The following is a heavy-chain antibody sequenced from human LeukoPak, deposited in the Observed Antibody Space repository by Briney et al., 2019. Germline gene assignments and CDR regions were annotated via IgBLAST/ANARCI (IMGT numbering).Heavy chain of an antibody. J-gene: IGHJ4*02. CDR1: GGSISSYY. CDR2: IFTSGST. V-gene: IGHV4-4*09. D-gene: IGHD5-24*01. CDR3: ARLRRDGYNDFDY. Sequence: PSETLSLTCTVSGGSISSYYWSWIRQPPGKGLEWIGYIFTSGSTNYNPSLKSRVTTSVDTSKNQFSLKLSSVTAADTAVYYCARLRRDGYNDFDYWGQGTLVTVSS.